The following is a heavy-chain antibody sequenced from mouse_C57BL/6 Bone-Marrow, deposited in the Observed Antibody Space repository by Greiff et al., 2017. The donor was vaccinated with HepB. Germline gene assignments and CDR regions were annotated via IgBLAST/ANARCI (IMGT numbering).Heavy chain of an antibody. Sequence: VQLQQSGAELVRPGASVKLSCTASGFNIKDDYMHWVKQRPEQGLEWIGWIDPENGDTEYASKFQGKATITADTSSNTAYLQLSSLTSEDTAVYYCTVDYGSSYDAMDYWGQGTSVTVSS. D-gene: IGHD1-1*01. CDR1: GFNIKDDY. V-gene: IGHV14-4*01. CDR2: IDPENGDT. J-gene: IGHJ4*01. CDR3: TVDYGSSYDAMDY.